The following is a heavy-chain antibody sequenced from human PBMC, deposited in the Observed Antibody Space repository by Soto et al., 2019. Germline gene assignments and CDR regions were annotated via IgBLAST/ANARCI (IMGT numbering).Heavy chain of an antibody. J-gene: IGHJ5*02. V-gene: IGHV3-23*01. CDR2: ISNSGGST. Sequence: EVQLLESGGGLAQPGGSLRLSCAASGFTFSYHALSWVRQAPGKGLEWVSGISNSGGSTYYADSVKGRFTISRDNSKNTMYLQMNSLSAEDTAIYYCAKDEDSSGWYSWFDPWGQGTLVTVSS. D-gene: IGHD6-19*01. CDR3: AKDEDSSGWYSWFDP. CDR1: GFTFSYHA.